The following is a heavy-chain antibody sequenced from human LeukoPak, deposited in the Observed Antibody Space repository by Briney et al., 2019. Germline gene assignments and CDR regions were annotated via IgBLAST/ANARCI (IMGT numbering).Heavy chain of an antibody. D-gene: IGHD4-17*01. CDR1: GFTFSSYA. Sequence: GGSLRLSCAASGFTFSSYAMSWVRQAPGKGLEWVSAISGSGGSTYYADSVKGRFTISRDNAKNSLYLQMNSLRAEDTAVYYCARDLGSYGDYDYFDYWGQGTLVTVSS. J-gene: IGHJ4*02. CDR3: ARDLGSYGDYDYFDY. CDR2: ISGSGGST. V-gene: IGHV3-23*01.